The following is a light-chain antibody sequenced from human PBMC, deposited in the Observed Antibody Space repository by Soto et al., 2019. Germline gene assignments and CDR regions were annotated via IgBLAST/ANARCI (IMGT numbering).Light chain of an antibody. CDR1: SGHRTYA. CDR3: QTWGTGLLV. V-gene: IGLV4-69*01. J-gene: IGLJ2*01. CDR2: LNSDGRH. Sequence: QLVLTQSPSASASLGASVKLTCTLSSGHRTYAIAWHQQQPEKGPRYLMNLNSDGRHTKGDGIPDRFSGSSSATERYLTISSLQSEDEADYYCQTWGTGLLVFGGGTKLTVL.